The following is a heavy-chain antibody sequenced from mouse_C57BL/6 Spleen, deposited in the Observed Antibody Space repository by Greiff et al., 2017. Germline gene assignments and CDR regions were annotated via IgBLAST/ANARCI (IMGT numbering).Heavy chain of an antibody. CDR2: IRSKSSNYAT. Sequence: EVQLQESGGGLVQPKGSLKLSCAASGFTFNTYAMHWVRQAPGKGLEWVARIRSKSSNYATYYADSVKDRFTISRDDSQSMLYLPMNNLKTEDTAMYYCVRGEGSHYYGSSYVFAYWGQGTLVTVSA. CDR3: VRGEGSHYYGSSYVFAY. D-gene: IGHD1-1*01. V-gene: IGHV10-3*01. J-gene: IGHJ3*01. CDR1: GFTFNTYA.